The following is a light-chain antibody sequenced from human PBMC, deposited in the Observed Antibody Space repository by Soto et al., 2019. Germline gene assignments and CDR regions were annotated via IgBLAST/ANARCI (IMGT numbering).Light chain of an antibody. Sequence: IQSAWLPQHSVQSITVSSTGTSSDVGGYNYVSWYQHHPGKAPKLIIYDVSNRPSGVSKRFSGSKSGNTASMTISGLQPEDEADDYCSSYTTSNTRQIVFGTGTKLTV. V-gene: IGLV2-14*03. CDR2: DVS. J-gene: IGLJ1*01. CDR1: SSDVGGYNY. CDR3: SSYTTSNTRQIV.